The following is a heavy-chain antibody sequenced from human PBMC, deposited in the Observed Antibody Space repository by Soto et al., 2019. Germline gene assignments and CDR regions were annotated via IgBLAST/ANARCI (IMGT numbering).Heavy chain of an antibody. Sequence: PSETLSLPCTVSGGSLSSSSYYWGWIRQPPGKGLEWIGSIYYSGSTYYNPSLKSRVTISVDTSKNQFSLKLSSVTAADTAVYYCARCSSTSYLYYYGMDVWGQGTTVTVSS. J-gene: IGHJ6*02. CDR2: IYYSGST. D-gene: IGHD2-2*01. CDR3: ARCSSTSYLYYYGMDV. V-gene: IGHV4-39*01. CDR1: GGSLSSSSYY.